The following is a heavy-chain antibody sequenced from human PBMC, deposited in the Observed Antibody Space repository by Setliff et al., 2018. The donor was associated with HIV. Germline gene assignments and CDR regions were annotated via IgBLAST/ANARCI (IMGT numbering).Heavy chain of an antibody. Sequence: GGSLRLSCAASGFRFNIYAMTWVRRAPGKGLQWVSSISGSGSTTNYADSVKGRFTISRDNSKSTLYLQMNSLRDGDTALYYCAKGVEIPQHNGYSSSWYIDYWGQGNLVTVSS. V-gene: IGHV3-23*01. CDR1: GFRFNIYA. D-gene: IGHD6-13*01. J-gene: IGHJ4*02. CDR3: AKGVEIPQHNGYSSSWYIDY. CDR2: ISGSGSTT.